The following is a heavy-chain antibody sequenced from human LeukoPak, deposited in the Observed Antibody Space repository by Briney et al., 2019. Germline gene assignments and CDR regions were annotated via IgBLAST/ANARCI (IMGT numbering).Heavy chain of an antibody. J-gene: IGHJ5*02. D-gene: IGHD5-12*01. V-gene: IGHV4-31*03. CDR1: GDSISSGGYY. Sequence: SETLSLTCTVSGDSISSGGYYWSWIRQHPGKGLEWIGYIYYSGSAYYNPFLKSRVSISVDTSKNQFSLKLTSATAADTALYFCARDYSRGYAWFDPWGQGILVTVSS. CDR2: IYYSGSA. CDR3: ARDYSRGYAWFDP.